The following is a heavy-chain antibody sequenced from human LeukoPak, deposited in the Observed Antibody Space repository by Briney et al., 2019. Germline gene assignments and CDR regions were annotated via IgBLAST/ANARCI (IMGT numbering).Heavy chain of an antibody. CDR3: ARDVQPYGSGSYYTYYYGMDV. D-gene: IGHD3-10*01. CDR1: GFTFSSYS. V-gene: IGHV3-21*01. CDR2: ISSSSSYI. J-gene: IGHJ6*04. Sequence: GGSLRLSCAASGFTFSSYSMNWVRQAPGKGLEWVSSISSSSSYIYYADSVKGRFTISRDNAKNSLYLQMNSLRAEDTAVYYCARDVQPYGSGSYYTYYYGMDVWGKGTTVTVSS.